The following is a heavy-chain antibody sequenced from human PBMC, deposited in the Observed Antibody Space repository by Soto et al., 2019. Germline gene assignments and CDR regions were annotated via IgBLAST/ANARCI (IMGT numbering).Heavy chain of an antibody. CDR2: IYYSGST. CDR3: ARTRSSIAAAFHYYYGMDV. J-gene: IGHJ6*02. Sequence: QVQLQESGPGLVKPSETLSLTCTVSGGSISSYYWSWIRQPPGKGLEWIGYIYYSGSTNYNPSLKGRVTISVDTSKNQFSLKLSSVTAADTAVYYCARTRSSIAAAFHYYYGMDVWGQGTTVTVSS. D-gene: IGHD6-13*01. V-gene: IGHV4-59*08. CDR1: GGSISSYY.